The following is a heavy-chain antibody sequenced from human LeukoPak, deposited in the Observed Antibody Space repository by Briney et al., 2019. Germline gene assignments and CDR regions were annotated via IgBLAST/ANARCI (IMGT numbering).Heavy chain of an antibody. Sequence: KPGESLKISCKGSGYSFTGYWIGWVRQMPGKGLEWMGIIYPGDSDTRYNPSFQGQVTISADKSISTAYLQWSSLRASDTAMYYCARGSSSSWRFYYFNYWGQGTLVTVYS. CDR1: GYSFTGYW. V-gene: IGHV5-51*03. CDR3: ARGSSSSWRFYYFNY. CDR2: IYPGDSDT. D-gene: IGHD6-13*01. J-gene: IGHJ4*02.